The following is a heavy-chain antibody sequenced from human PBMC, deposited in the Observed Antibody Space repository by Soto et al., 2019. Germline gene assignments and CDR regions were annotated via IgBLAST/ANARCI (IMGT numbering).Heavy chain of an antibody. CDR3: ARGRGSRFLEWLCEGMDV. CDR2: IIPMFGAP. D-gene: IGHD3-3*01. CDR1: GGTSSSYA. Sequence: QVQLVQSGAEVKKPGSSVKVSCKASGGTSSSYAISWVRQAPGQGLEWMGGIIPMFGAPNNAQKFQGRVTITADESTSTVYMELSSLRSEDTAVYYGARGRGSRFLEWLCEGMDVWGQGTTVIVSS. V-gene: IGHV1-69*01. J-gene: IGHJ6*02.